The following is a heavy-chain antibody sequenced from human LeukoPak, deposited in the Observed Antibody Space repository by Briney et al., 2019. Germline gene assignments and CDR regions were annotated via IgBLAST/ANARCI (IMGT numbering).Heavy chain of an antibody. Sequence: GGSLRLSCAASGFTVSSNYMTWVRQAPGKGLEWVANIKQDGSEKYYVDSVKGRFTISRDNAKNSLYLQMNSLRAEDTAVYYCASYSSGWYGGDYWGQGTLVTVSS. J-gene: IGHJ4*02. CDR3: ASYSSGWYGGDY. CDR2: IKQDGSEK. CDR1: GFTVSSNY. D-gene: IGHD6-19*01. V-gene: IGHV3-7*01.